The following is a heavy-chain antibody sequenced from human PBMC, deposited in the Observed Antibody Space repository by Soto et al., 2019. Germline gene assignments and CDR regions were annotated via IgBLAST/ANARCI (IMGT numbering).Heavy chain of an antibody. J-gene: IGHJ6*02. CDR2: ISAYNGNT. Sequence: QVQLVQSGAEVKKPGASVKVSCKASGYTFTSYGISWVRQAPGQGLEWMGWISAYNGNTNYAQKLQGRVTMTTDTSTSTAYMALRSLRSDDTAVYYCARVPRGDPRPDYYYGMDVWGQGTTVTVSS. CDR3: ARVPRGDPRPDYYYGMDV. CDR1: GYTFTSYG. V-gene: IGHV1-18*01. D-gene: IGHD2-21*02.